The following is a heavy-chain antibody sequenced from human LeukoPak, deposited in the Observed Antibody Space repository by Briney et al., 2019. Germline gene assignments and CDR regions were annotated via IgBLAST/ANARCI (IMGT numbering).Heavy chain of an antibody. CDR1: GYTFTSYG. D-gene: IGHD5-24*01. V-gene: IGHV1-2*04. CDR3: ARVMGERNIEMDI. J-gene: IGHJ3*02. CDR2: INPNSGGT. Sequence: GASVKVSCKASGYTFTSYGISWVRQAPGQGLEWMGWINPNSGGTNYAQKFQGWVTMTRDTSISTAYMELSRLRSDDTAVYYCARVMGERNIEMDIWGQGTMVTVSS.